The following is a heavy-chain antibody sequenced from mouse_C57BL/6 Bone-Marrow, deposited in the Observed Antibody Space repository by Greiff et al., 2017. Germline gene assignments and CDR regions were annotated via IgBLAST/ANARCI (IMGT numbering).Heavy chain of an antibody. J-gene: IGHJ3*01. Sequence: QVQLQQSGAELVRPGTSVKMSCKASGYTFTNYWIGWAKQRPGHGLEWIGDIYPGGGYTNYNEKFKGKATLTADKSSSTAYMQVSSLTSEDSAIYYCASGGYYKRWFAYWGQGTLVTVSA. CDR2: IYPGGGYT. D-gene: IGHD1-1*01. V-gene: IGHV1-63*01. CDR1: GYTFTNYW. CDR3: ASGGYYKRWFAY.